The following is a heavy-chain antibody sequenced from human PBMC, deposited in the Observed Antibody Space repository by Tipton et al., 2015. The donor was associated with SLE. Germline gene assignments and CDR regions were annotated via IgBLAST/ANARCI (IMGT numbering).Heavy chain of an antibody. J-gene: IGHJ3*02. V-gene: IGHV5-51*01. D-gene: IGHD2-2*01. Sequence: QLVQSGAEVKKPGESQKIARKGSEYSFTNDWIGWVRQMPGKGLEWMGILYPGDSDTRYSPSFQGQVTISADKSISTAYLQWSSLKASDTAMYYCARQPACSTSCFDGVYDIWGQGTMVSVS. CDR2: LYPGDSDT. CDR1: EYSFTNDW. CDR3: ARQPACSTSCFDGVYDI.